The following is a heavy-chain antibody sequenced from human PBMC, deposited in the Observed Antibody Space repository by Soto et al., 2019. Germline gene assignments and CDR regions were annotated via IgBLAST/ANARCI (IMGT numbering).Heavy chain of an antibody. D-gene: IGHD2-8*01. J-gene: IGHJ3*02. CDR1: GFSLGSYW. Sequence: EAPLVESGGGLVQPGGSLRLSCEASGFSLGSYWMTWVRQAPGKGLEWVANIKKDGSRTSYLDSVRGRFTISRDNVGNSLSLQMDSLRAEDTGLYFCARDVSPGTSTLYLDAFDIWGQGTMVTVSS. CDR2: IKKDGSRT. V-gene: IGHV3-7*05. CDR3: ARDVSPGTSTLYLDAFDI.